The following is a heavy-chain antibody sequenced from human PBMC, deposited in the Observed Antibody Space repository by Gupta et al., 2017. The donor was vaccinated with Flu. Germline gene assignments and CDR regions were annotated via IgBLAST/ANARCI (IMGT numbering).Heavy chain of an antibody. CDR1: GGSISSSSYY. Sequence: QLQLQESGPGLVKPSETLSLTCTVSGGSISSSSYYWGWIRQPPGKGLEWIGSIYYSGSTYYNPSLKSRVTISVDTSKNQFSLKLSSVTAADTAVYYCARHRGPTDHFCGGDCYPLNWFDPWGQGTLVTVSS. J-gene: IGHJ5*02. V-gene: IGHV4-39*01. D-gene: IGHD2-21*02. CDR3: ARHRGPTDHFCGGDCYPLNWFDP. CDR2: IYYSGST.